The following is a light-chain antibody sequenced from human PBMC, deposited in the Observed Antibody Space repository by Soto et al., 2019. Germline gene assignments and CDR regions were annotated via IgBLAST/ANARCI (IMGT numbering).Light chain of an antibody. CDR1: QSLGSW. CDR2: KAS. CDR3: QQSYSTPVLT. J-gene: IGKJ4*01. Sequence: DIQMTQSPSTLSASVGDRVTITCRASQSLGSWLAWYQQKPGKAPRLLIYKASSLENRVPSRFSGSGSGTDFTLTISSLQPEDFATYYCQQSYSTPVLTFGGGTKVDIK. V-gene: IGKV1-5*03.